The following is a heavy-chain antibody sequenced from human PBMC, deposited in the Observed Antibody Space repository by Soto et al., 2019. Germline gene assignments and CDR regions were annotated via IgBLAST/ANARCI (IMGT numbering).Heavy chain of an antibody. CDR1: GGSISSGGYY. V-gene: IGHV4-31*03. J-gene: IGHJ6*02. CDR3: ARGLLYSSSWYGAYYYGIDV. CDR2: IYYSGST. Sequence: SETLSLTCTVSGGSISSGGYYWSWIRQHPGKGLEWIGYIYYSGSTYYNPSPKSRVTISVDTSKNQFSLKLSSVTAADTAVYYCARGLLYSSSWYGAYYYGIDVCGQRTTVTVS. D-gene: IGHD6-13*01.